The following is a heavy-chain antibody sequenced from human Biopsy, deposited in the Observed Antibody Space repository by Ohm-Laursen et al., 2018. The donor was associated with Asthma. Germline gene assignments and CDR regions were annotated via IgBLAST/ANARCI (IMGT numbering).Heavy chain of an antibody. Sequence: GSLRLSCTASGFTFSSYAMSWVRQAPGKGLEWVSAISGSGSSTYYADSVKGRFTISRDNSKNTLYLQMNSLRAEDTAVYYCATFPYGDYLPLDYWGQGTLVTVSS. CDR3: ATFPYGDYLPLDY. J-gene: IGHJ4*02. CDR2: ISGSGSST. CDR1: GFTFSSYA. V-gene: IGHV3-23*01. D-gene: IGHD4-17*01.